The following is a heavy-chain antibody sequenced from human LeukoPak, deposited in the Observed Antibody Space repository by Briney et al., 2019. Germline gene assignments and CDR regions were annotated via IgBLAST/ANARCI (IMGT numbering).Heavy chain of an antibody. Sequence: SVKVSCKASGGTFSSYAISWVRQAPGQGLEWMGGIIPIFGTANYAQKFQGRVTITTDESTGTAYMELSSLRSEDTAVYYCARGGYYDFWSGYLNYFDYWGQGTLVTVSS. J-gene: IGHJ4*02. CDR3: ARGGYYDFWSGYLNYFDY. V-gene: IGHV1-69*05. CDR1: GGTFSSYA. CDR2: IIPIFGTA. D-gene: IGHD3-3*01.